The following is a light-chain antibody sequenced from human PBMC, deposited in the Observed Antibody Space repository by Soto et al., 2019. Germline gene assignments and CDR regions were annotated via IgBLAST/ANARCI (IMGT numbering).Light chain of an antibody. CDR2: AVS. J-gene: IGKJ1*01. CDR1: QGISSW. CDR3: QQYNSYSPT. V-gene: IGKV1D-16*01. Sequence: DIQMTQSPSSVSASVGDRVTITCRASQGISSWLAWFQQKPGKAPNLLIYAVSILQSGVPSRFSGSGSETEFTLTISGLQPGDSATYYCQQYNSYSPTFGQGTKVDIK.